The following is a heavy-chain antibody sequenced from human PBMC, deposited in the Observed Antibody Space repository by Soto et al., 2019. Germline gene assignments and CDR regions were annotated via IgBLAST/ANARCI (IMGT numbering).Heavy chain of an antibody. CDR2: IIPILGIA. J-gene: IGHJ3*02. V-gene: IGHV1-69*04. CDR1: GGTFSSYT. CDR3: AREPETRQDAFDI. Sequence: ASVKVSCKASGGTFSSYTISWVRQAPGQGLEWMGRIIPILGIANYAQKFQDRVTITADKSTSTAYMELSSLRSEDTDVYYCAREPETRQDAFDIWGQGTMVTVSS. D-gene: IGHD2-2*01.